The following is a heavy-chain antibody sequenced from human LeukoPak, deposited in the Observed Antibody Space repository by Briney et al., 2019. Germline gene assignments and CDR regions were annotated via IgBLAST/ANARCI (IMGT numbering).Heavy chain of an antibody. CDR1: GFTFSSYE. Sequence: GGSLRLSCAASGFTFSSYEMNWVRQAPGKGLEWVSYISSSGSTIYYADSVKGRFTISRDNAKNSLYLQMNRLRAEDTAVYYCASELVASFPLWGQGTLVAVSS. V-gene: IGHV3-48*03. D-gene: IGHD2-8*02. CDR2: ISSSGSTI. J-gene: IGHJ4*02. CDR3: ASELVASFPL.